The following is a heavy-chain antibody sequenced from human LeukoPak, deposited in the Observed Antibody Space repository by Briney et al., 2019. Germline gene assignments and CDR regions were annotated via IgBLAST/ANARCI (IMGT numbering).Heavy chain of an antibody. CDR2: IRYDGSNK. V-gene: IGHV3-30*02. Sequence: TGGSLRLSCTASGFTFSSYGMHWVRQAPGKGLEWVAFIRYDGSNKYYADSVKGRFTISRDNSKNTLYLQMNSLRAEDTAVYYCASTSYYDTNGYLDAFNIWGQGTMVTVSS. CDR1: GFTFSSYG. J-gene: IGHJ3*02. CDR3: ASTSYYDTNGYLDAFNI. D-gene: IGHD3-22*01.